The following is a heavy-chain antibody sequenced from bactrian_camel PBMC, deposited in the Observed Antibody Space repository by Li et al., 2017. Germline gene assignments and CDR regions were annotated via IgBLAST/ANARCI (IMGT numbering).Heavy chain of an antibody. CDR1: GFHFDGSI. CDR3: AADRPLQVPPVGITDYGRNCHLIGLRDRRNSA. V-gene: IGHV3S55*01. J-gene: IGHJ4*01. CDR2: IRPDGTT. D-gene: IGHD4*01. Sequence: HVQLVESGGGSVQAGESLRLSSTASGFHFDGSIMSWYRQAPGDECVLVATIRPDGTTYYVDSVKGRFTISQDHAVNTLYLQMDSLKPEDTAMYYCAADRPLQVPPVGITDYGRNCHLIGLRDRRNSAWGQGPQVTVSS.